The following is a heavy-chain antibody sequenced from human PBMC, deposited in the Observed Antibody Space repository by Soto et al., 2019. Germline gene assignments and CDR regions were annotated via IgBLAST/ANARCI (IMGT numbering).Heavy chain of an antibody. Sequence: GGSLRLSCAASGFTFSSYSMNWVRQAPGKGLEWVSSISSSSSYIYYADSVKGRFTISRDNAKNSLYLQMNSLRAEDTAVYYCARDLVVVAPRDAFDIWGQGTMVTVSS. CDR2: ISSSSSYI. J-gene: IGHJ3*02. V-gene: IGHV3-21*01. CDR3: ARDLVVVAPRDAFDI. D-gene: IGHD2-15*01. CDR1: GFTFSSYS.